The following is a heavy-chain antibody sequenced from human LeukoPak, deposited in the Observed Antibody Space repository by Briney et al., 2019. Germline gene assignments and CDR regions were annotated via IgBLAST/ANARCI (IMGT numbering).Heavy chain of an antibody. CDR1: GGSFSGYY. CDR3: ARDPLRLYYFDY. Sequence: SETLSLTCAVYGGSFSGYYWSWIRQPPGKGLEWIGEINHSGSTNYNPSLKSRVTISVDTSKNQFSLQLNSVTPEDTAVYYCARDPLRLYYFDYWGQGTLVTVSS. CDR2: INHSGST. V-gene: IGHV4-34*01. J-gene: IGHJ4*02.